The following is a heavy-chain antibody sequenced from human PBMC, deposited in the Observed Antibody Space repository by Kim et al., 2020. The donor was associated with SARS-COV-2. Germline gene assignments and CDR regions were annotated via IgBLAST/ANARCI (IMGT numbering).Heavy chain of an antibody. D-gene: IGHD3-16*01. Sequence: LKSRVTISVDTSKNQFSLKRSSVTAADTAVYYCARGREIYDYVWGSYFGYWGQGTLVTVSS. V-gene: IGHV4-59*09. CDR3: ARGREIYDYVWGSYFGY. J-gene: IGHJ4*02.